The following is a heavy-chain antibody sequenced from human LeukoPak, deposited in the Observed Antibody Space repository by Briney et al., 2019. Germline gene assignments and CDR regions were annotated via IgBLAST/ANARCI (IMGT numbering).Heavy chain of an antibody. D-gene: IGHD3-16*01. V-gene: IGHV3-7*04. Sequence: GGSLRLSCAASGFSFSTNWMTWVRQARGKGLEWVANINQDGSDTYYVDSVKGRFTISRDNAKNSLYLQMNSLRAEDTAVYYCARNYDWGQGTLVTVSS. CDR1: GFSFSTNW. CDR3: ARNYD. CDR2: INQDGSDT. J-gene: IGHJ4*02.